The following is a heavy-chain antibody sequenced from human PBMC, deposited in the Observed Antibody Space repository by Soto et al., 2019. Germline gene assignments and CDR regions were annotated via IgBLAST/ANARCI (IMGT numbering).Heavy chain of an antibody. Sequence: SETLSLTCTVSGGSISSGDYYWSWIRQPPWKGLEWIGYIYYSGSTYYNPSLKSRVTISVDTSKNQFSLKLSSVTAADTAVYYCARVLGYCSGGSCYSVRFDPWGQGXLVTVSS. CDR1: GGSISSGDYY. CDR3: ARVLGYCSGGSCYSVRFDP. V-gene: IGHV4-30-4*01. CDR2: IYYSGST. J-gene: IGHJ5*02. D-gene: IGHD2-15*01.